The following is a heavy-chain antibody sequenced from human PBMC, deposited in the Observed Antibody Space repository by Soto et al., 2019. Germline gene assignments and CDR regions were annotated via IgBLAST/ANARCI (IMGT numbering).Heavy chain of an antibody. Sequence: GGSLRLSCAASGFTFSSYGMHWVRQAPGKGLEWVAVIWYDGSNKYYADSVKGRFTISRDNSKNTLYLQMNSLRAEDTAVYYCARDQYYDILTGPYYFDYWGQGTLVTVSS. D-gene: IGHD3-9*01. CDR3: ARDQYYDILTGPYYFDY. J-gene: IGHJ4*02. CDR2: IWYDGSNK. V-gene: IGHV3-33*01. CDR1: GFTFSSYG.